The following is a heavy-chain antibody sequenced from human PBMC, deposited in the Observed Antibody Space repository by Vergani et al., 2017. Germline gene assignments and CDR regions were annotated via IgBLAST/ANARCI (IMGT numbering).Heavy chain of an antibody. J-gene: IGHJ4*02. V-gene: IGHV5-51*01. CDR3: TRHVPCGDGACLHFDH. Sequence: EVMLVQSGAEVKKPGESLKISCKYSESSFISNEIAWVRQMSGKGLQWMWNINPIDSKIAYSPSFQGQAIMSLDKSITTAYLQWRSLKASDSSIYYCTRHVPCGDGACLHFDHWGQGTQVTVSS. D-gene: IGHD2-21*01. CDR2: INPIDSKI. CDR1: ESSFISNE.